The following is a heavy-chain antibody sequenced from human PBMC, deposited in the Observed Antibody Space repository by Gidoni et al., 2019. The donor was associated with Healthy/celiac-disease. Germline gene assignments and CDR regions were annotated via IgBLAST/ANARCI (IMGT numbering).Heavy chain of an antibody. CDR3: ARPKGIAVAGTSAFDI. Sequence: QVQLVQSGAEVKKPGASVKVSCKASGYTFTGYYMHWVRQAPGQGLEWMGWINPNSGGTNYAQKFQGRVTMTRDTSISTAYMELSRLRSDDTAVYYCARPKGIAVAGTSAFDIWGQGTMVTVSS. D-gene: IGHD6-19*01. V-gene: IGHV1-2*02. J-gene: IGHJ3*02. CDR1: GYTFTGYY. CDR2: INPNSGGT.